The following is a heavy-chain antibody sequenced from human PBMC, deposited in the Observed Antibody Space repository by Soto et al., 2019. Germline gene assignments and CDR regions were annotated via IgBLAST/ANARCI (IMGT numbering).Heavy chain of an antibody. CDR3: ARGWGSKWYYFDS. D-gene: IGHD3-16*01. CDR2: IFDNGDV. CDR1: GFSSTSFY. V-gene: IGHV4-59*01. Sequence: PSETLSLTCPVSGFSSTSFYWSWIRQSPGKGLEWIGYIFDNGDVKYNPSLMSRLTMSIDMSKNEFSLRLKSVTAADTAMYYCARGWGSKWYYFDSWGEGTLVTVSS. J-gene: IGHJ4*02.